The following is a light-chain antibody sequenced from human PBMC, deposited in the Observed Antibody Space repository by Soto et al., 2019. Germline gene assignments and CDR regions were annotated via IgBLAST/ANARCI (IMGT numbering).Light chain of an antibody. J-gene: IGKJ4*01. V-gene: IGKV3-20*01. Sequence: EMMLTQSPRALSLSPGVSATLSCRASQTVRNNYLAWYQQKPGQAPRLLIYDASSRATGIPDRFSGGGSGTDFTLTISSLEPEDFAVYYCQQFSSYPLTFGGGTKVDIK. CDR3: QQFSSYPLT. CDR1: QTVRNNY. CDR2: DAS.